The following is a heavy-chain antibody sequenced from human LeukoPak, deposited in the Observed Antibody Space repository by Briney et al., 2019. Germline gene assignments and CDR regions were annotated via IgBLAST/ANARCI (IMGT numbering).Heavy chain of an antibody. Sequence: ASVKVSCKASGYSFRTYAMNWVRQAPGQGLEWMGWVNTNTGNPTYAQGFTGRFVFSLDTSVSTAYMQISSLKAEDTAVYYCARDLAVTGSNWFDPWGQGTLVTVSS. V-gene: IGHV7-4-1*02. CDR3: ARDLAVTGSNWFDP. CDR2: VNTNTGNP. CDR1: GYSFRTYA. J-gene: IGHJ5*02. D-gene: IGHD6-19*01.